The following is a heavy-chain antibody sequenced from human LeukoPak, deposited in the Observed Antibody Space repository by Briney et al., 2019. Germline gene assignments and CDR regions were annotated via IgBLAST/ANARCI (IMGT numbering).Heavy chain of an antibody. Sequence: PGGSLRLSCAASGFTFSSYSMNWVRQAPGKGLEWVSSISSSSSYIYYADSVKGRFTISRDNAKNSLYLQMNSLRAEDTAVYYCARVRGGDYYYYYGMDVWGQGTTVTVSS. CDR2: ISSSSSYI. CDR1: GFTFSSYS. V-gene: IGHV3-21*01. J-gene: IGHJ6*02. D-gene: IGHD2-21*02. CDR3: ARVRGGDYYYYYGMDV.